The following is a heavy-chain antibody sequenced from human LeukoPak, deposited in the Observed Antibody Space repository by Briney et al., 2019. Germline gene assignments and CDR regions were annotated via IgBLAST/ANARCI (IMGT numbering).Heavy chain of an antibody. V-gene: IGHV3-23*01. CDR3: AKDPVGTEGGSSSWCPFFDY. Sequence: GGSLRLSCAASGFTFSSYAMSWVRQAPGKGLEWVSAISGSGGSTYYADSVKGRFTISRDNSKNTLYLQMNSLRAEDTAVYYCAKDPVGTEGGSSSWCPFFDYWGQGTLVTVSS. J-gene: IGHJ4*02. CDR2: ISGSGGST. CDR1: GFTFSSYA. D-gene: IGHD6-13*01.